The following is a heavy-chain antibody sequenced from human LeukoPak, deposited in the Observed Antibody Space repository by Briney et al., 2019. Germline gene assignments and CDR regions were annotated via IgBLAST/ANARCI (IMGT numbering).Heavy chain of an antibody. V-gene: IGHV3-7*05. D-gene: IGHD5/OR15-5a*01. Sequence: GGSLRLSCAASGFTFSSFWMSWVRQAPGKGLEWVANIKRDGGDKYYVDSVKGRFSISRDNSKSSLFLQMNSLRTEDTALYYCARDHVYGGADYWGQGTLVTVSS. CDR2: IKRDGGDK. CDR1: GFTFSSFW. CDR3: ARDHVYGGADY. J-gene: IGHJ4*02.